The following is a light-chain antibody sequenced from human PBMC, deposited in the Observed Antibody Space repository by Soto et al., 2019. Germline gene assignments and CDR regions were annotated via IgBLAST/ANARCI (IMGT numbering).Light chain of an antibody. CDR3: HQYNSNSPYS. Sequence: DIQMTQSPSTLSASVGDRVTINCRASENVYRWLAWYQQKPGKAPNLLIYRASTLKSGVPSRFSGSGSGTDFTLTISSLQPDDFATDYCHQYNSNSPYSFGQGTKLEIK. J-gene: IGKJ2*03. V-gene: IGKV1-5*03. CDR1: ENVYRW. CDR2: RAS.